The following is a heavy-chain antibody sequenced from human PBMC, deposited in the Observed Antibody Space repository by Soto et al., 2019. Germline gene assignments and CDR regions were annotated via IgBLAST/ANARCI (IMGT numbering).Heavy chain of an antibody. V-gene: IGHV4-34*02. CDR2: INHCGGT. D-gene: IGHD3-3*02. CDR3: ARDRQYYQFWSGCQNEGPCAMDV. J-gene: IGHJ6*02. Sequence: QVQPEQWGAGLLKPSETLSLTCAVYGGSFSGYYWTWIRQAPGKGLEWIGEINHCGGTNYNSSLKSRVTISVDTSKNQFSLILYSVTAADTAVYYCARDRQYYQFWSGCQNEGPCAMDVWGRGTTVTVSS. CDR1: GGSFSGYY.